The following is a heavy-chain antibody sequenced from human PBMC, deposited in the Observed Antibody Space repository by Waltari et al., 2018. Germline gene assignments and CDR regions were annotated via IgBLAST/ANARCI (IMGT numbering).Heavy chain of an antibody. Sequence: QVQLQQWGAGLLKPSETLSLTCAVYGGSFSGYYWSWIRQPPGKGLEWIGEINHSGSTNYNPSLKSRVTISVDTSKNQFSLKLSSVTAADTAVYYCARAMVRGVTNYGMDVWGQGTTVTVSS. V-gene: IGHV4-34*01. D-gene: IGHD3-10*01. CDR1: GGSFSGYY. CDR3: ARAMVRGVTNYGMDV. J-gene: IGHJ6*02. CDR2: INHSGST.